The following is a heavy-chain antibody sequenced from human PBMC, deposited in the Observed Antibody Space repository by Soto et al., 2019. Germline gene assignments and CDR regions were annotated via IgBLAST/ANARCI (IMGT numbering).Heavy chain of an antibody. D-gene: IGHD6-19*01. CDR1: GFTFSSYA. J-gene: IGHJ4*02. CDR3: AKQRAVAGIALFDY. CDR2: ISGSGGST. V-gene: IGHV3-23*01. Sequence: EVQLLESGGGLVQPGGSLRLSCAASGFTFSSYAMSWVRQAPGKGLEWVSAISGSGGSTYYADSVKGRFTISRDNSKNTLYLQLNSLTAEDTAVYYCAKQRAVAGIALFDYWVQGTLVTVSS.